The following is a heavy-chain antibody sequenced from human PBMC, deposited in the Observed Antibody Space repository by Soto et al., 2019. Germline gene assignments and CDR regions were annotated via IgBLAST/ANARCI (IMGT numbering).Heavy chain of an antibody. D-gene: IGHD2-21*02. CDR1: GFTFNYYW. V-gene: IGHV3-74*01. CDR3: VRGDKGGFDL. CDR2: IHSDGSTT. Sequence: EVQVVESEGGLVQRGGSLRLSCAASGFTFNYYWMHWVRQAPGQGLVWVSHIHSDGSTTTYADSVKGRFTISRDNAKNTLYLQMNSLRAEDTAVYYCVRGDKGGFDLWGQGTTAAVSS. J-gene: IGHJ3*01.